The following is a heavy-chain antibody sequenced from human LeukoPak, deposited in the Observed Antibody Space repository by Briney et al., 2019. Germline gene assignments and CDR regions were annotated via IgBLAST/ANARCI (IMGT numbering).Heavy chain of an antibody. V-gene: IGHV3-23*01. Sequence: PGGSLRLSCAASGFTFSSYAMSWVRQAPGKGLEWVSAISGSDGSTYYADSVKGRFTISRDNSKNTLYLQMNSLRAEDTAIYYCAKEGRYYETRGPIDYWGQGTLVTVSS. J-gene: IGHJ4*02. D-gene: IGHD3-22*01. CDR1: GFTFSSYA. CDR2: ISGSDGST. CDR3: AKEGRYYETRGPIDY.